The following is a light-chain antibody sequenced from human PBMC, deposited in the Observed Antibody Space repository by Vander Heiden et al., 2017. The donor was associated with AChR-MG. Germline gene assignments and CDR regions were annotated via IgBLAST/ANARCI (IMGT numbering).Light chain of an antibody. CDR1: EAFGNY. J-gene: IGKJ1*01. CDR3: QKYNSALWT. Sequence: IQMSQSPSSLSASVGDRITITCRASEAFGNYLAWYQQKPGKAPKLLIYAASTSQSGVPSRFSGSATGTDFTLTISSLQPEDVATYYCQKYNSALWTFGQGTKVEIK. V-gene: IGKV1-27*01. CDR2: AAS.